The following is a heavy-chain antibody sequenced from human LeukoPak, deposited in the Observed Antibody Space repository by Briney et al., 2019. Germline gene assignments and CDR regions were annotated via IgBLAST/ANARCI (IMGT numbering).Heavy chain of an antibody. J-gene: IGHJ3*02. Sequence: KTSETLSLTCTVSGGSISSGDYYWSWIRQPPGKGLEWIGYIYYSGSTYYNPSLKSRVTISVDTSKNQFSLKLSSVTAADTAVYYCARDLPRCSGGSCYSDAFDIWGQGTMVTVSS. CDR3: ARDLPRCSGGSCYSDAFDI. CDR1: GGSISSGDYY. D-gene: IGHD2-15*01. V-gene: IGHV4-30-4*02. CDR2: IYYSGST.